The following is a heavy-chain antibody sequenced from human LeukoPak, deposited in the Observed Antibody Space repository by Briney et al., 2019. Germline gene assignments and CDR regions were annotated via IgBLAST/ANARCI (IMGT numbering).Heavy chain of an antibody. CDR1: GFTFSNAW. Sequence: GGSLRLSCAASGFTFSNAWMSWVRQAPGKGLEWVGRIRSKANSYATAYAASVKGRFTISRDDSKNTAYLQMNSLKTEDTAVYYCTRAGRYYDPFDYWGQGTLVTVSS. V-gene: IGHV3-73*01. CDR3: TRAGRYYDPFDY. D-gene: IGHD3-22*01. J-gene: IGHJ4*02. CDR2: IRSKANSYAT.